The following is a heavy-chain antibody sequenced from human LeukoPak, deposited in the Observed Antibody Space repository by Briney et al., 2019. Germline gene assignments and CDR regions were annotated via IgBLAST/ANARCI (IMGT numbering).Heavy chain of an antibody. V-gene: IGHV1-69*04. Sequence: SVKVSCKASGGTFSSYAISRVRQAPGQGLEWMGRIIPIFGIANYAQKFQGRVTITADKSTSTAYMELSSLRSEDTAVYYCARESYSGSYYDFDYWGQGTLVTVSS. J-gene: IGHJ4*02. CDR1: GGTFSSYA. CDR3: ARESYSGSYYDFDY. D-gene: IGHD1-26*01. CDR2: IIPIFGIA.